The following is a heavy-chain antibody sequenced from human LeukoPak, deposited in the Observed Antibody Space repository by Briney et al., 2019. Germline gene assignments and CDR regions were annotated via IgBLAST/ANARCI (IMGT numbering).Heavy chain of an antibody. V-gene: IGHV3-21*01. CDR2: ISSSSSYI. CDR3: ARVGGITMTRDAFDI. D-gene: IGHD3-22*01. J-gene: IGHJ3*02. Sequence: SGGSLRLSCAASGFTFSSYSMNWVRQAPGKGLEWVSSISSSSSYIYYADSVKGRFTISRDNAKNSLYLQMNSLRAEDTAVYYCARVGGITMTRDAFDIWGQGTMVTVSS. CDR1: GFTFSSYS.